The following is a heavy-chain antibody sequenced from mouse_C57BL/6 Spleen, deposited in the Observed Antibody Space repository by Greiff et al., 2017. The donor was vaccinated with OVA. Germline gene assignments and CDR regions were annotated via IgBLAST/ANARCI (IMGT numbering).Heavy chain of an antibody. Sequence: EVQLVESGGGLVKPGGSLKLSCAASGFTFSSYAMSWVRQTPEKRLEWVATISDGGSYTYYPDNVKGRFTISRDNAKNNLYLQMSHLKSEDTAMYYCARDPSLYYYGTPWFAYWGQGTLVTVSA. V-gene: IGHV5-4*01. CDR3: ARDPSLYYYGTPWFAY. CDR1: GFTFSSYA. D-gene: IGHD1-1*01. CDR2: ISDGGSYT. J-gene: IGHJ3*01.